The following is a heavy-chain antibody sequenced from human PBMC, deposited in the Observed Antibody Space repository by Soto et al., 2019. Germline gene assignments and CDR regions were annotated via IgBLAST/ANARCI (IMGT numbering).Heavy chain of an antibody. Sequence: PSETLSITCGVSVDSISSGGRYWTWIRQHPGKGLEFLGYISYSGTAYYNPSLKSRIILSIDKAANQFSLELRSVTAADTAVYYCAAAHMGVDVTNWFDPWGQGTLVTVSS. CDR2: ISYSGTA. CDR1: VDSISSGGRY. V-gene: IGHV4-31*11. CDR3: AAAHMGVDVTNWFDP. D-gene: IGHD3-3*01. J-gene: IGHJ5*01.